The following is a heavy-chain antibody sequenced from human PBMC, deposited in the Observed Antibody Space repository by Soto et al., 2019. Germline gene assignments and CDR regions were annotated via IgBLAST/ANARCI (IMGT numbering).Heavy chain of an antibody. V-gene: IGHV1-8*01. Sequence: ASVKVSCKASGYTFTSYDINWVRQATGQGPEWMGWMNPDSGHTGYARKFRDRISMTRNTSITTAYMELTSLRSEDTAVYYCASGAVYGSGAFDIWGQGTMVTVSS. CDR3: ASGAVYGSGAFDI. J-gene: IGHJ3*02. CDR2: MNPDSGHT. CDR1: GYTFTSYD. D-gene: IGHD1-20*01.